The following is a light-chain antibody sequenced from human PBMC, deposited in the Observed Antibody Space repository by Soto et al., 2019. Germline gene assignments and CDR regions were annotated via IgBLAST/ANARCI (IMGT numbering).Light chain of an antibody. Sequence: EIVLTQSPGTLSLSPGERATLSCRASQSVSSRYLAWHQQKPGQAPRLLIYGASSRAPGIPDRFSGSGSGTDFTLTISRLEPEDCAVYYWQQYGSSPLYTFGQGTKLEIK. V-gene: IGKV3-20*01. CDR3: QQYGSSPLYT. J-gene: IGKJ2*01. CDR1: QSVSSRY. CDR2: GAS.